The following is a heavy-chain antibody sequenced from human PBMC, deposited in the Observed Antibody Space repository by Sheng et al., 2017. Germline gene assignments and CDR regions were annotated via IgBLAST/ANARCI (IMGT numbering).Heavy chain of an antibody. D-gene: IGHD3-22*01. J-gene: IGHJ4*02. Sequence: EVQLLESGGGLVQPGGSLRLSCAASGFTFSSYAMSWVRQAPGKGLEWVSAISGSGGSTYYADSVKGRFTISRDNSKNTLYLQMNSLRAEDTAVYYCARVPLDYYDSSGYYYDYWGQGTLVTVSS. V-gene: IGHV3-23*01. CDR3: ARVPLDYYDSSGYYYDY. CDR1: GFTFSSYA. CDR2: ISGSGGST.